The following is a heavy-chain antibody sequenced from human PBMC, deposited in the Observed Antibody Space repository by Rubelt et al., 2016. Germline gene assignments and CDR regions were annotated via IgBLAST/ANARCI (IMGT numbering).Heavy chain of an antibody. D-gene: IGHD6-25*01. Sequence: QVQLVESGGGVVQPGRSLRLSCAASGFSFSDCYMTWIRQAPGKGLEWISYISTSGSAIYYADSVKGRFTISRENAKNSLYRQMNSPRAEDTAMYYCHVAAAGLAYWGQGTLVTVSS. J-gene: IGHJ4*02. CDR1: GFSFSDCY. V-gene: IGHV3-11*01. CDR3: HVAAAGLAY. CDR2: ISTSGSAI.